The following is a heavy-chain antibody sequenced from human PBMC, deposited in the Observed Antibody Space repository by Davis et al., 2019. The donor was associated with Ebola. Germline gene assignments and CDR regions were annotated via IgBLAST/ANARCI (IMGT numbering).Heavy chain of an antibody. CDR3: VRDTGRTPDY. J-gene: IGHJ4*02. D-gene: IGHD4-17*01. V-gene: IGHV3-74*01. Sequence: GESLKISCVASGFPFSNYWIHWVRQAPGQGLVWVSIINTDGSITRYADSVKGRFTISRDNAKNTLYLQMNSLGAEDTAAYYCVRDTGRTPDYWGQGALVTVSS. CDR1: GFPFSNYW. CDR2: INTDGSIT.